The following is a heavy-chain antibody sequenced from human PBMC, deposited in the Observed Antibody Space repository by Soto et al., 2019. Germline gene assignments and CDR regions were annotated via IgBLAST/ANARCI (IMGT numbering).Heavy chain of an antibody. J-gene: IGHJ3*02. Sequence: GGSLRLSCAASGFTVSSNYMSWVRQAPGKGLEWVSVIYSGGSPYYADSVKGRFTISRDNSKNTLYLQMNSLRAEDTAVYYCARDKNSSSSKGAFDIWGQGTMVTVSS. V-gene: IGHV3-66*02. D-gene: IGHD6-6*01. CDR3: ARDKNSSSSKGAFDI. CDR2: IYSGGSP. CDR1: GFTVSSNY.